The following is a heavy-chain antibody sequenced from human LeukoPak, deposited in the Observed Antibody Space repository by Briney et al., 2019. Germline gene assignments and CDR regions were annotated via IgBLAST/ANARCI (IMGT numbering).Heavy chain of an antibody. D-gene: IGHD2-15*01. CDR1: GFTFSSYS. CDR2: ISSSSSYI. V-gene: IGHV3-21*01. CDR3: AKDAAYYYYMDV. J-gene: IGHJ6*03. Sequence: GGSLRLSCAASGFTFSSYSMNWVRQAPGKGLEWVSSISSSSSYIYYADSVKGRFTISRDNAKNSLYLQMNSLRAEDTAVYYCAKDAAYYYYMDVWGKGTTVTVSS.